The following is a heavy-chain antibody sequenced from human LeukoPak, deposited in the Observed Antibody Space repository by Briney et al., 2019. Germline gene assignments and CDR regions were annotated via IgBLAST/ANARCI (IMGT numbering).Heavy chain of an antibody. J-gene: IGHJ4*02. CDR2: FSSSNTYI. V-gene: IGHV3-21*01. D-gene: IGHD2-2*02. CDR3: ARGYCSGTSCYMFAS. Sequence: GGPLRFSFEGQGLNFIENSMNWFRKAPGKGLKWVSSFSSSNTYIYYRDSVKGRFTISRDNAKNSLFLQMNSLRAEDTAVYYCARGYCSGTSCYMFASWGQGTRVTVSS. CDR1: GLNFIENS.